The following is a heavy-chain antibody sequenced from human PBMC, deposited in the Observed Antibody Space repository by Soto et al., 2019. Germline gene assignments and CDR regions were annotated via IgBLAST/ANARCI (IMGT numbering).Heavy chain of an antibody. J-gene: IGHJ6*02. CDR1: GDSISRGDYS. V-gene: IGHV4-30-2*01. D-gene: IGHD1-1*01. Sequence: QLQLQESGSGLVRPSQTLSLTCAVSGDSISRGDYSWNWIRQPPGKGLEWIGNIYQSGTTSYNPSLNSRLTISLERSENQCSLRLTSVTAADAAVYYCARLSPTSYYGMDVWGQGTTVTVSS. CDR2: IYQSGTT. CDR3: ARLSPTSYYGMDV.